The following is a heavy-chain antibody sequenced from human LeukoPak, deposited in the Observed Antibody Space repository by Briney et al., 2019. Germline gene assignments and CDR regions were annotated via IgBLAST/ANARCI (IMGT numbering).Heavy chain of an antibody. CDR2: INHSGST. V-gene: IGHV4-34*01. Sequence: PSETLSLTCAVYGGSFSGYYWSWIRQPPGKGLEWIGEINHSGSTNYNPSLKSRVTISVDTSKNQFSLKLSSVTAADTAVYYCARGRVSSSSWSNTYYYYFYMDVWGKGTTVTVSS. CDR3: ARGRVSSSSWSNTYYYYFYMDV. CDR1: GGSFSGYY. J-gene: IGHJ6*03. D-gene: IGHD6-13*01.